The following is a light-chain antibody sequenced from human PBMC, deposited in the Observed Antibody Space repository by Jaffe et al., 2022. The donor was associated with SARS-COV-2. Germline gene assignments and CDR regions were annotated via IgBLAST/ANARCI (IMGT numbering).Light chain of an antibody. J-gene: IGKJ2*01. CDR3: QQANSFPHT. Sequence: DIQMTQSPSSMSASVGDRVIITCRASQDISSWLAWYQQKPGRAPKLLIFAASILQSGVPSRFSGSGSGTNFILTISGLQPEDIAIYYCQQANSFPHTFGQGTKLEIK. CDR2: AAS. CDR1: QDISSW. V-gene: IGKV1-12*01.